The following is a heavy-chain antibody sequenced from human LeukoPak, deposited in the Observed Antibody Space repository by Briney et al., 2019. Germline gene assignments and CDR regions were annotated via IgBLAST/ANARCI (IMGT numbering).Heavy chain of an antibody. CDR1: GFTFSNAW. J-gene: IGHJ3*02. CDR3: TAMELLGDAFDI. D-gene: IGHD1-26*01. V-gene: IGHV3-15*01. CDR2: IKSKTDGGTT. Sequence: GGSLRLSCAASGFTFSNAWMSWVRQAPGKGLEWVGRIKSKTDGGTTDYAAPVKGRFTISRDDSKTTLYLQMNSLKTEDTAVYYCTAMELLGDAFDIWGQGTMVTVSS.